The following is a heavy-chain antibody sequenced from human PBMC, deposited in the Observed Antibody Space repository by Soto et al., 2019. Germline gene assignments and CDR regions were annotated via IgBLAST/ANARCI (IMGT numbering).Heavy chain of an antibody. V-gene: IGHV3-23*01. J-gene: IGHJ3*02. D-gene: IGHD2-15*01. CDR3: AKDRIDRRSVAASGVDAFDI. CDR1: GFTFSSYA. Sequence: GGSLRLSCAASGFTFSSYAMSWVRQAPGKGLEWVSAISGSGGSTYYADSVKGRFTISRDNSKNTLYLQMNSLRAEDTAVYYCAKDRIDRRSVAASGVDAFDIWGQGTMVTVSS. CDR2: ISGSGGST.